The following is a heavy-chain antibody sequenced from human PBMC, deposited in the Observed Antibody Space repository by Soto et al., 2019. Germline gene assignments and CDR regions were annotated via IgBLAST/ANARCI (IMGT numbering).Heavy chain of an antibody. V-gene: IGHV4-59*01. CDR1: XGSISSYY. Sequence: LXCTXSXGSISSYYWSWIRQPPGKGLEGIGYIYYSGSTNYNPSLKSRGTISVDKSTDTAYMVLTGLTSEDTAVYYCARSRGSYYSNFDSWGQGTLVTVSS. J-gene: IGHJ4*02. CDR3: ARSRGSYYSNFDS. D-gene: IGHD3-10*01. CDR2: IYYSGST.